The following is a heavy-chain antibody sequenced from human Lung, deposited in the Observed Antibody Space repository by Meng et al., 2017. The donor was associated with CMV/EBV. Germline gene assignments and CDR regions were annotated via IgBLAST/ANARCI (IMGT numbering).Heavy chain of an antibody. CDR3: AKDLLLFGGANAYFDS. J-gene: IGHJ4*02. CDR1: GFTFDEYG. CDR2: IRHDGTNK. V-gene: IGHV3-30*02. Sequence: GGSLRLSCAASGFTFDEYGMHWVRQTPGKGLEWVAFIRHDGTNKFYGDSVKGRFTISRDNSKNTVSLQMNSLRPEETATYYCAKDLLLFGGANAYFDSWGQGTQVTVSS. D-gene: IGHD3-10*01.